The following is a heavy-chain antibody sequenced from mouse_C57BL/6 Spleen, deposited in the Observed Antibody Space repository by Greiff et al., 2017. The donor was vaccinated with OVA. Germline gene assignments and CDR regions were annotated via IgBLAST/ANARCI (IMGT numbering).Heavy chain of an antibody. Sequence: QVQLKQSGPGLVQPSQSLSITCTVSGFSLTSYGVHWVRQSPGKGLEWLGVIWSGGSTDYNAAFISRLSISKDNSKSQVFFKMNSLQADDTAIYYCARGGLREDAMDYWGQGTSVTVSS. V-gene: IGHV2-2*01. CDR1: GFSLTSYG. CDR2: IWSGGST. CDR3: ARGGLREDAMDY. J-gene: IGHJ4*01. D-gene: IGHD2-4*01.